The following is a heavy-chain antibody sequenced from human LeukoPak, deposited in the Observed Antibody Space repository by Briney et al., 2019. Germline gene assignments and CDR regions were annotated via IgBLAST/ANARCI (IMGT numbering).Heavy chain of an antibody. CDR2: TYERCGWFY. D-gene: IGHD4-23*01. CDR3: ARDLVVAGGGNAFDL. CDR1: GDSFSSNIAA. Sequence: SQTLSLTCFISGDSFSSNIAAWTWIRQSPSRGLEGLVRTYERCGWFYEYAVYVKGRLTINLETPKTQLSLELHSLIPEDTAVYYCARDLVVAGGGNAFDLGGEGTMVTVST. J-gene: IGHJ3*01. V-gene: IGHV6-1*01.